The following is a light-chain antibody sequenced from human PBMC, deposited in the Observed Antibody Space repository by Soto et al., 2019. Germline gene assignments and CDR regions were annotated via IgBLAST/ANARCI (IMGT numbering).Light chain of an antibody. CDR2: DVS. V-gene: IGLV2-14*01. J-gene: IGLJ2*01. CDR3: SSYTSSSTLGVV. CDR1: SSDVGGYNY. Sequence: QSVLTQPASVSGSPGQSITISCTGTSSDVGGYNYVSWYQQHPGKAPKLMIYDVSNRPSGVSNRFSGSKSGNTASLTISGLQAEDEADYSCSSYTSSSTLGVVFGGGTQLTVL.